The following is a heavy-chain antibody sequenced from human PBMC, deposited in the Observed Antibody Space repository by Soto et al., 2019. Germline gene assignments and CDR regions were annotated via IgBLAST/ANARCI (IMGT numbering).Heavy chain of an antibody. Sequence: SGALSLTCVDYGGSFSGDYWSWNSQPQGKGLEWIGEINHSGSTNYNPAVESGVTISADTSKNQFPLKPSSVTAAETAVYYCGMVTTDVNFYYSVTDASGQGTTVTVSS. CDR1: GGSFSGDY. J-gene: IGHJ6*02. CDR3: GMVTTDVNFYYSVTDA. V-gene: IGHV4-34*01. D-gene: IGHD5-18*01. CDR2: INHSGST.